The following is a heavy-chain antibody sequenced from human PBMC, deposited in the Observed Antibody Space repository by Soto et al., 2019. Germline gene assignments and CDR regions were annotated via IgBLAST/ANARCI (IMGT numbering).Heavy chain of an antibody. CDR1: GFTFSSYG. Sequence: QVQLVESGGGVVQPGTSLRLSCAASGFTFSSYGIHWVRQPPGKGLEWVAVISNDGGNKFYADSVKGRFTISRDNSKNTVYLQMNSLRAEDTAVYYCTNYYDSSGYYNPPHYYGMDVWGQGTTVTVSS. J-gene: IGHJ6*02. V-gene: IGHV3-30*18. CDR2: ISNDGGNK. CDR3: TNYYDSSGYYNPPHYYGMDV. D-gene: IGHD3-22*01.